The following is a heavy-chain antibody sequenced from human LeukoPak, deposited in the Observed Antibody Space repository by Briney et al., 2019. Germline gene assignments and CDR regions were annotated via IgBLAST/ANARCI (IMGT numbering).Heavy chain of an antibody. Sequence: SETLSLTCTVSGGSISSSSYYWGWIRQHPGKGLEWIGSIYYSGSTYYNPSLKSRVTISVDTSKNQFSLKLSSVTAADTAVYYCARFRVGDYVWGSYRYEVGAFDIWGQGTMVTVSS. CDR1: GGSISSSSYY. V-gene: IGHV4-39*01. CDR2: IYYSGST. D-gene: IGHD3-16*02. J-gene: IGHJ3*02. CDR3: ARFRVGDYVWGSYRYEVGAFDI.